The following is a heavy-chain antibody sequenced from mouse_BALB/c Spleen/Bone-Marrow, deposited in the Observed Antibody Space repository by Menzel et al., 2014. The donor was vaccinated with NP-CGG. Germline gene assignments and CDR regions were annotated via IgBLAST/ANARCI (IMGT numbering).Heavy chain of an antibody. J-gene: IGHJ3*01. Sequence: VQLQQSGAELVKPGASVKLSCKAFGYTFTSYWIHWVKLRPGHGLEWIGEINPSNGRTNYNEKFKNKATLTVDKSSSTAYIQLSSLTSEDSAVYYCARYDGPAWFAYWGQGTLVTVS. D-gene: IGHD2-3*01. V-gene: IGHV1S81*02. CDR2: INPSNGRT. CDR1: GYTFTSYW. CDR3: ARYDGPAWFAY.